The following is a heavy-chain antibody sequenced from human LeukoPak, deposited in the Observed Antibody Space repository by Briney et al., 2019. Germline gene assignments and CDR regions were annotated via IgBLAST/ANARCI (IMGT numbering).Heavy chain of an antibody. D-gene: IGHD3-3*01. CDR2: ISAYNGNT. Sequence: ASVKVSCKASGYTFTGYGISWVRQAPGQGLEWMGWISAYNGNTNYAQKLQGRVTMTTDTSTSTAYMELRSLRSDDTAVYYCARDHYYDFWSGYYYYYYYYMDVWGKGTSVTVSS. CDR1: GYTFTGYG. CDR3: ARDHYYDFWSGYYYYYYYYMDV. J-gene: IGHJ6*03. V-gene: IGHV1-18*01.